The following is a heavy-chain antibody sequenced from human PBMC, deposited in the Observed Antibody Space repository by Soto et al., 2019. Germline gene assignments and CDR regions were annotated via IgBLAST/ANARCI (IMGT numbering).Heavy chain of an antibody. Sequence: EVQLVESGGGLVKPGGSLRLSCAASGFTFSRYGMNWLRQAPGKGLEWVASISSSTSYVYYADSVKGRFSTSRDNAKNSLYLEMYGLRTEDTAVYYCARDPSEGRVGNWFESWGQGTLVPVSS. CDR2: ISSSTSYV. D-gene: IGHD2-2*01. J-gene: IGHJ5*01. V-gene: IGHV3-21*02. CDR3: ARDPSEGRVGNWFES. CDR1: GFTFSRYG.